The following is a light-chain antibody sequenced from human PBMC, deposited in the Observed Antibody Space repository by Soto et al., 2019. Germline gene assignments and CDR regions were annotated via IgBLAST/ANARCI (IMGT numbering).Light chain of an antibody. Sequence: AIQMTQSPSSLPAFVGDRVTIPYRASQDIRKDLASYQQKPGKAPQILIYCASTLQPGVASRFSGSGSATDFTLTISSLQPEDSAAYYCLQDYKYPFTLGQGTKVDIK. CDR3: LQDYKYPFT. J-gene: IGKJ2*01. CDR1: QDIRKD. V-gene: IGKV1-6*01. CDR2: CAS.